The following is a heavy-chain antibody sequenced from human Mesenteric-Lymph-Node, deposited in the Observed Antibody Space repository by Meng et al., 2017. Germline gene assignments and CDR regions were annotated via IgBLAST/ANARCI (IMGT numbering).Heavy chain of an antibody. D-gene: IGHD2-2*01. CDR3: ARVRCTSTNCFPDS. CDR1: GSAFSHLE. Sequence: GESLKISWAASGSAFSHLEMNWVRQAPGKGLEWVANIKQDGTDTYYVDSVKGQFSISRDNAKNSLFLQMNNLRAEDTAVYYCARVRCTSTNCFPDSWGQGTPVTVSS. V-gene: IGHV3-7*01. CDR2: IKQDGTDT. J-gene: IGHJ4*02.